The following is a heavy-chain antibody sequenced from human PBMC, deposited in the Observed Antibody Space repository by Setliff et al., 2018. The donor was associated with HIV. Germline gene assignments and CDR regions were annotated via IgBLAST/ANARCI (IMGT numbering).Heavy chain of an antibody. CDR3: AKVVDSSGWYLLFYFDY. CDR2: ISGTGGST. D-gene: IGHD6-19*01. V-gene: IGHV3-23*01. J-gene: IGHJ4*02. CDR1: GFTFTSYA. Sequence: PGGPLRRSWAASGFTFTSYAMSWVRQAPGKGLEWVSSISGTGGSTFYADSVKGRFTISRDNSKNTLYLQMNSLRGEDTAVYYCAKVVDSSGWYLLFYFDYWGQGTLVTVSS.